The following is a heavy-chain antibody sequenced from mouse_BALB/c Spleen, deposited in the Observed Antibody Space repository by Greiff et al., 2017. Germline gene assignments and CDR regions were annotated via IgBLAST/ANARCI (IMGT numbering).Heavy chain of an antibody. CDR1: GYSITSDYA. V-gene: IGHV3-2*02. Sequence: EVKLVESGPGLVKPSQSLSLTCTVTGYSITSDYAWNWIRQFPGNKLEWLGYISYSGSTSYNPSLKSRISITRDTSKNQFFLQLNSVTTEDTATYYCARGHYGSSFHWYFDVWGAGTTVTVSS. J-gene: IGHJ1*01. CDR2: ISYSGST. D-gene: IGHD1-1*01. CDR3: ARGHYGSSFHWYFDV.